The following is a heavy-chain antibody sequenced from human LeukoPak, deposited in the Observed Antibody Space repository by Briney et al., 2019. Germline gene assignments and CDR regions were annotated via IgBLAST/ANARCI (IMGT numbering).Heavy chain of an antibody. CDR2: MNPNSGNT. D-gene: IGHD2-2*01. V-gene: IGHV1-8*03. Sequence: ASVKVSCKASGYTFTSYDINWVRQATGQGLEWMGWMNPNSGNTGYAQKFQGRVTITRNTSISTAYMELSSLRSEDTAVYYCARVVGYCSSTSCRLFDYWGQGTLVTVSS. CDR3: ARVVGYCSSTSCRLFDY. J-gene: IGHJ4*02. CDR1: GYTFTSYD.